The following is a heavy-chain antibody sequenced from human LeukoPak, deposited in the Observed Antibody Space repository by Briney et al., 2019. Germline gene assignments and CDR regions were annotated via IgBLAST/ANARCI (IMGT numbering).Heavy chain of an antibody. J-gene: IGHJ5*02. CDR1: GYTFTSYG. D-gene: IGHD6-13*01. CDR2: ISAYNGNT. CDR3: ATSVAGTPSWFDP. V-gene: IGHV1-18*01. Sequence: ASVKVSCKASGYTFTSYGISWVRQAPGQGLEWMGWISAYNGNTNYAQKLQGRVTMTEDTSTDTAYMELSSLRSEDTAVYYCATSVAGTPSWFDPWGQGTLVTVSS.